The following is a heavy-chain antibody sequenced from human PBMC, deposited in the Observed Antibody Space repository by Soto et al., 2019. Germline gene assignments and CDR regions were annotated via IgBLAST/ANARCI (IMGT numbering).Heavy chain of an antibody. CDR3: ARLNQQQLVEGPSYYYYMDV. J-gene: IGHJ6*03. V-gene: IGHV5-51*01. D-gene: IGHD6-13*01. CDR1: GYSFTSYW. Sequence: GESLKISCKGSGYSFTSYWIGWVRQMPGKGLEWMGIIYPGDSDTRYSPSFQGQVTISADKSISTAYLQWSSLKASDTAMYYCARLNQQQLVEGPSYYYYMDVWGKGTTVTVSS. CDR2: IYPGDSDT.